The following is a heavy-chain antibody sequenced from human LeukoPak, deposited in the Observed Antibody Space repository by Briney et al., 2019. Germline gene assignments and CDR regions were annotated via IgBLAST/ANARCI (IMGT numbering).Heavy chain of an antibody. D-gene: IGHD3-3*01. CDR3: ATCHYDFWSGYYGKVLYFDY. J-gene: IGHJ4*02. CDR2: IRSKAYGGTT. CDR1: GFTFGDYA. V-gene: IGHV3-49*04. Sequence: PGRSLRLSCTASGFTFGDYAMSWVRQAPGKGLEWVGFIRSKAYGGTTEYAASVKGRFTISRDDSKSIAYLQMNSLKTEDTAVYYCATCHYDFWSGYYGKVLYFDYWGQGTLVTVSS.